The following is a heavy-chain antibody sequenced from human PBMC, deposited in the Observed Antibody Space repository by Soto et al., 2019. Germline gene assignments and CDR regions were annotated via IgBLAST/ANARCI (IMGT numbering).Heavy chain of an antibody. CDR3: ARDMYSSDYFVKWFEP. CDR1: GFSFSSYA. D-gene: IGHD6-19*01. J-gene: IGHJ5*02. CDR2: ISHDGINK. Sequence: QVRLVESGGGVVQPGRSLRLSCTASGFSFSSYAMYWFRQPPGKGLEWVAVISHDGINKHYADSVKGRGTVSRDNSNHSLDLQLHSLRGEDTAMYYCARDMYSSDYFVKWFEPWGQGTLVTVSS. V-gene: IGHV3-30-3*01.